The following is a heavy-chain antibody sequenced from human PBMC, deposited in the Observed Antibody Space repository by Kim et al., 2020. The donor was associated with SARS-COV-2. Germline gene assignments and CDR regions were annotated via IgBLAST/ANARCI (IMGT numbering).Heavy chain of an antibody. D-gene: IGHD3-22*01. V-gene: IGHV3-9*01. CDR3: AKVRVKYYYYYYGMDV. J-gene: IGHJ6*02. Sequence: VKGRHTISTDNAKNSLYLQMNSLRAEDTALYYCAKVRVKYYYYYYGMDVWGQGTTVTVSS.